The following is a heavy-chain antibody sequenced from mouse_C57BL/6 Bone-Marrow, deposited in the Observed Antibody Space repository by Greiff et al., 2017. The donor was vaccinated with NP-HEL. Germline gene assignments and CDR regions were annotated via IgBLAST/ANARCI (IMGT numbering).Heavy chain of an antibody. Sequence: EVQLVESGGGLVQPGGSMKLSCVASGFTFSNYWMNWVRQSPEKGLEWVAQIRLKSDNYATHYAESVKGRFTISRDDSKSSVYLQMNNLRAEDTGIYYCTGEDYYGSSYPYFDYWGQGTTLTVSS. CDR1: GFTFSNYW. CDR2: IRLKSDNYAT. J-gene: IGHJ2*01. V-gene: IGHV6-3*01. D-gene: IGHD1-1*01. CDR3: TGEDYYGSSYPYFDY.